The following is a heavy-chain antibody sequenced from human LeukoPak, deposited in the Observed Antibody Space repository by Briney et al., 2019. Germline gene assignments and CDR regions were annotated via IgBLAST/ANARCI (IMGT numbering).Heavy chain of an antibody. CDR2: IKEDGSEK. D-gene: IGHD5-18*01. V-gene: IGHV3-7*01. CDR3: ARAGYRYAYDY. Sequence: GGSLRLSCAASGFTFSSYWITWVRQAPGEGLAWVANIKEDGSEKYYVDSVKGRFTISRDNAKNSLYLQMNSLRAEDTAVYYCARAGYRYAYDYWGQGTLVTVFS. CDR1: GFTFSSYW. J-gene: IGHJ4*02.